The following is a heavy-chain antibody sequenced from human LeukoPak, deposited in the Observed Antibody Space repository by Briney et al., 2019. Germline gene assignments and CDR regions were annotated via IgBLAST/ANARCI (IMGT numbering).Heavy chain of an antibody. CDR3: ARGKDIVVVPAAPYFDY. J-gene: IGHJ4*02. Sequence: PSETLSLTCTVSGGSISSYYWSWIRQPPGKGLEWIGYIYYSESTNYNPSLKSRVTMSVDTSKNQFSLKLSSVTAADTAVYYCARGKDIVVVPAAPYFDYWGQGTLVTVSS. V-gene: IGHV4-59*12. CDR2: IYYSEST. D-gene: IGHD2-2*01. CDR1: GGSISSYY.